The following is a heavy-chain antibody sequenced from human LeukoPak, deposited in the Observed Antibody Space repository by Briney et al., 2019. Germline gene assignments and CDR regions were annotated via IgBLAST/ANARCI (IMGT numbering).Heavy chain of an antibody. CDR3: ASEYGSGSYYGYYFDY. Sequence: SVKVSCKASGGTFSSYAISWVRQAPGQGLEWMGRIIPILGIANYAQKFQGRVTITADKSTSTAYMELSSLRSEDTAVYYCASEYGSGSYYGYYFDYWGQGTLVTVSP. CDR2: IIPILGIA. CDR1: GGTFSSYA. V-gene: IGHV1-69*04. J-gene: IGHJ4*02. D-gene: IGHD3-10*01.